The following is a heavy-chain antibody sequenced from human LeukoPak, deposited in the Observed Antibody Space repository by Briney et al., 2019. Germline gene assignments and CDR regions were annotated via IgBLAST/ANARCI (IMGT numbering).Heavy chain of an antibody. D-gene: IGHD3-22*01. CDR2: IIPIFGTA. J-gene: IGHJ4*02. Sequence: ASVKVSCKASGGTFSSYAISWVRQAPGQGLEWMGGIIPIFGTANYAQKFQGRVTITTDESTSTAYMELSSLRSEDTAVYYCAGQGGLRWLLPLDYWGQGTLVTVSS. CDR1: GGTFSSYA. CDR3: AGQGGLRWLLPLDY. V-gene: IGHV1-69*05.